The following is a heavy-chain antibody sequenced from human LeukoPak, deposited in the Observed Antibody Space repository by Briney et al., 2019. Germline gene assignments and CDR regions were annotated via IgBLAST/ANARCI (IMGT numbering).Heavy chain of an antibody. CDR2: INPNSGGT. Sequence: EASVKVSCKASGYTFTGYYMHWVRQAPGQGLEWMGWINPNSGGTNYAQKFQGRVTMTRDTSISTAYMELSRLRSDDTAVYYCASSDSSGYYYLATLVYWGQGTLVTVSS. J-gene: IGHJ4*02. D-gene: IGHD3-22*01. CDR1: GYTFTGYY. V-gene: IGHV1-2*02. CDR3: ASSDSSGYYYLATLVY.